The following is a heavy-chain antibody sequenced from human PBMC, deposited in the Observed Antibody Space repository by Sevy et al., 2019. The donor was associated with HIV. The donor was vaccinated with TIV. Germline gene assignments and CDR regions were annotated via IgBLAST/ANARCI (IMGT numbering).Heavy chain of an antibody. CDR2: INSDGSST. CDR3: ARDQEEESVDY. CDR1: GFTFSSYW. V-gene: IGHV3-74*01. J-gene: IGHJ4*02. Sequence: GASLRLSCAASGFTFSSYWMHWVRQAPGKGLVWVSRINSDGSSTSYADSVKGRFTISRDNAKNTLYLQMNSLRAEDTAVYYCARDQEEESVDYWGQGTLVTVSS.